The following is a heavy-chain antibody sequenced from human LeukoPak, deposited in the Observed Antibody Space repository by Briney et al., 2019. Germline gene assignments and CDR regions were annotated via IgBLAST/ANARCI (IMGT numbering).Heavy chain of an antibody. CDR3: SFGAPIYYYGMDV. CDR2: IIPIRGIA. CDR1: GGTFSSYT. V-gene: IGHV1-69*02. D-gene: IGHD3-10*01. J-gene: IGHJ6*02. Sequence: SVKVSCKASGGTFSSYTISWVRQAPGQGLEWMGRIIPIRGIANYAQKFQGRVTITADKSTSTAYMELSSLRSEDTAVYYCSFGAPIYYYGMDVWGQGTTVTVPS.